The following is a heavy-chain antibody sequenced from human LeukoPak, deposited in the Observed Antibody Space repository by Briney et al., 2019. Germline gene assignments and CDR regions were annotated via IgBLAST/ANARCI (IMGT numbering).Heavy chain of an antibody. Sequence: ASVKVSCKASGYTLTSYDINWVRQATGQGLEWMGWMNPNRGNTGYPHKFQDRGTMTRNTSKITAYREMTSLRAEDTGVYYCARVTRGGSMFDPWGQGTLVTVSS. CDR2: MNPNRGNT. CDR1: GYTLTSYD. D-gene: IGHD3-10*01. J-gene: IGHJ5*02. V-gene: IGHV1-8*01. CDR3: ARVTRGGSMFDP.